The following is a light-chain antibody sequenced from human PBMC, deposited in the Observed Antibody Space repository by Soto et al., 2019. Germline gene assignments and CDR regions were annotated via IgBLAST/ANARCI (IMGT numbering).Light chain of an antibody. Sequence: QSALTQPPSVSGSPGQSVTISCIGTSSDVGSYNRVSWYQQPPGTAPKLMIYEVSNRPSGVPDRFSGSKSGNTASLTISGLQAEDEADYYCGSWDSSLSAYVFATGTKLTVL. CDR1: SSDVGSYNR. CDR3: GSWDSSLSAYV. CDR2: EVS. V-gene: IGLV2-18*02. J-gene: IGLJ1*01.